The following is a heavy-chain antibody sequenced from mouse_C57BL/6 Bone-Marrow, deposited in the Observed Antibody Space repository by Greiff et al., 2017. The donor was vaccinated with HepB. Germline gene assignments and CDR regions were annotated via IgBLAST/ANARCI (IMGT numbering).Heavy chain of an antibody. CDR1: GYTFTNYW. V-gene: IGHV1-63*01. CDR3: ARHDYSNYGFAY. D-gene: IGHD2-5*01. J-gene: IGHJ3*01. Sequence: VQLQQSGAELVRPGTSVKMSCKASGYTFTNYWIGWAKQRPGHGLEWIGDIYPGGGYTNYNEKFKGKATLTVDKSSSTAYMQLSSLTSEDSAVYYCARHDYSNYGFAYWGQGTLVTVSA. CDR2: IYPGGGYT.